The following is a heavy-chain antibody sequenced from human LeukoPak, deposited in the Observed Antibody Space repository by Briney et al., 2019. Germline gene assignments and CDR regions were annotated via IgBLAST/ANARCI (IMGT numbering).Heavy chain of an antibody. D-gene: IGHD3-9*01. CDR3: ARLRLRYFDWSVPPPFDY. CDR1: GGSISSYY. V-gene: IGHV4-59*08. J-gene: IGHJ4*02. Sequence: SETLSLTFTVSGGSISSYYWSWIRPPPGKGLEWIGCIYYSGSTNYNPSLKSRVTISVDTSKNQFSLKLSAVTAADTAVYYCARLRLRYFDWSVPPPFDYWGQGTLVTVSS. CDR2: IYYSGST.